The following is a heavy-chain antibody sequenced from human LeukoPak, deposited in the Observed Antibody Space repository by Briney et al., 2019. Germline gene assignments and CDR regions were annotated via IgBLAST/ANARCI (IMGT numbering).Heavy chain of an antibody. J-gene: IGHJ4*02. Sequence: PGGSLRLSCAASGFTCISYAMHWVRQAPGKGLEWVAVISYDGSNKYYADSVKGRFTISRDNSKNTLYLQMNSLRAEDTAVYYCSRDYGPSYSSGWWGGFDYWGQGTLVTVSS. CDR3: SRDYGPSYSSGWWGGFDY. CDR2: ISYDGSNK. D-gene: IGHD6-13*01. V-gene: IGHV3-30*04. CDR1: GFTCISYA.